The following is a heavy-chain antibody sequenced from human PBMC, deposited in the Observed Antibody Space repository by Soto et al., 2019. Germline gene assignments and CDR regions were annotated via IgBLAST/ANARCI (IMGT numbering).Heavy chain of an antibody. CDR1: GYTFTSYA. CDR3: ASVPGYSIGDL. CDR2: INAGNDNT. V-gene: IGHV1-3*01. D-gene: IGHD2-21*01. J-gene: IGHJ2*01. Sequence: QVQLVQSGAEVKKPGASVKVSCKASGYTFTSYAMHWVRQAPGQRLEWMGWINAGNDNTKHSQKFQGRVTITRDTSASTAYMELSSLRSEDTAVSYCASVPGYSIGDLWGRGTLVTVSS.